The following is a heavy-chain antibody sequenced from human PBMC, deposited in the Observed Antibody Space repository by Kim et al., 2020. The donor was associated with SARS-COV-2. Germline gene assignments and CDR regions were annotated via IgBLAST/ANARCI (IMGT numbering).Heavy chain of an antibody. CDR1: GFTFSSYS. Sequence: GGSLRLSCAASGFTFSSYSMNWVRQAPGKGLEWVSSISSNSSYIYYADSVKGRFTISRDNAKNSLYLQMNSLRAEDTAVYYCARDQQASVVAPQTYYYYGMDVWGQGTTVTVSS. D-gene: IGHD2-15*01. CDR3: ARDQQASVVAPQTYYYYGMDV. V-gene: IGHV3-21*01. J-gene: IGHJ6*02. CDR2: ISSNSSYI.